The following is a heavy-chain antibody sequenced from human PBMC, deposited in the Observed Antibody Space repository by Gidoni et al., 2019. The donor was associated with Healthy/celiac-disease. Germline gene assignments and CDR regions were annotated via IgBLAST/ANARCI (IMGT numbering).Heavy chain of an antibody. CDR1: GLPLLCYS. Sequence: EVQLVESGGGLVKPGGSLRLHCAASGLPLLCYSMNWVRQSPGKGLEGVASIISSSSDIYYSDSVKGRFTISRDNAKNSLYLQMNSLRAEDTAVYYCARDPYCSGGSCHPRGYGGHTGFDIWGQGTMVTVSS. CDR3: ARDPYCSGGSCHPRGYGGHTGFDI. D-gene: IGHD2-15*01. J-gene: IGHJ3*02. CDR2: IISSSSDI. V-gene: IGHV3-21*01.